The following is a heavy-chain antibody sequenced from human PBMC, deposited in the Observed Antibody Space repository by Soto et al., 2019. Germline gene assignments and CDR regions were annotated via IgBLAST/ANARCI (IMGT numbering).Heavy chain of an antibody. J-gene: IGHJ4*02. Sequence: GGSLRLSCAASGFTFSSYAMHWVRQAPGKGLEWVAVISYDGSNKYYADSVKGRFTISRDNSKNTLYLQMNSLRAEDTAVYYCASLPGGSSWFIDYWGQGTLVTVSS. D-gene: IGHD6-13*01. CDR2: ISYDGSNK. CDR3: ASLPGGSSWFIDY. CDR1: GFTFSSYA. V-gene: IGHV3-30-3*01.